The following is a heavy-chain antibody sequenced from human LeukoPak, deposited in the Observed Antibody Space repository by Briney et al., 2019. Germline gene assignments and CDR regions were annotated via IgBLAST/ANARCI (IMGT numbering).Heavy chain of an antibody. V-gene: IGHV1-18*04. CDR3: ARDSKNWNHRVAPSGS. CDR1: GYTFTSYH. J-gene: IGHJ5*02. Sequence: ASVKVSCKASGYTFTSYHLHWVRQAPGQGLEWMGWISAYNGNTNYAQKLQGRVTMTTDTSTSTAYMELRSLRSDDTAVYYCARDSKNWNHRVAPSGSWGQGTLVTVST. D-gene: IGHD1-14*01. CDR2: ISAYNGNT.